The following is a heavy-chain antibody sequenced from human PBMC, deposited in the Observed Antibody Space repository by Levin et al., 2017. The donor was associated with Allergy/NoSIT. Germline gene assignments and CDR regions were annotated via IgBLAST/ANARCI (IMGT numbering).Heavy chain of an antibody. CDR2: ISYDGSNK. J-gene: IGHJ4*02. D-gene: IGHD6-19*01. Sequence: LSLTCAASGFTFSSYAMHWVRQAPGKGLEWVAVISYDGSNKYYADSVKGRFTISRDNSKNTLYLQMNSLRAEDTAVYYCAREAVAGYYFDYWGQGTLVTVSS. CDR3: AREAVAGYYFDY. V-gene: IGHV3-30-3*01. CDR1: GFTFSSYA.